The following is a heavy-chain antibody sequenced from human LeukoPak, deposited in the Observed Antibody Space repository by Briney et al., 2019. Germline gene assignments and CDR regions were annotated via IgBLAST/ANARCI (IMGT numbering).Heavy chain of an antibody. CDR1: GFTFSGYW. CDR3: ATVRTYTNFDY. D-gene: IGHD5-18*01. J-gene: IGHJ4*02. CDR2: INQDGSQK. Sequence: QPGGSLRLSCAASGFTFSGYWMSWVRQAPGKGLERVANINQDGSQKYYVDSVKGRFTISRDNAKNSLYLQMNSLRAEDTAVYYCATVRTYTNFDYWGQGTLVTVSS. V-gene: IGHV3-7*05.